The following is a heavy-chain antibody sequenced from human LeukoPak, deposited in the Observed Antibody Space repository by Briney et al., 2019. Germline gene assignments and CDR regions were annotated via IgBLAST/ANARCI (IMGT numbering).Heavy chain of an antibody. CDR1: GYTFTSYY. V-gene: IGHV1-46*01. CDR3: ARGQRITIFGVAIHY. J-gene: IGHJ4*02. CDR2: INPSGGST. D-gene: IGHD3-3*01. Sequence: ASVKVSCKVSGYTFTSYYMHWVRQAPGQGLEWMGIINPSGGSTSYAQKFQGRVTMTRDTSTSTVYMELSSLRSDDTAVYYCARGQRITIFGVAIHYWGQGTLVTVSS.